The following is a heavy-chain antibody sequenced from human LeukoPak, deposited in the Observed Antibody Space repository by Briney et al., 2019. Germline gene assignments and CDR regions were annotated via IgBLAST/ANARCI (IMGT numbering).Heavy chain of an antibody. V-gene: IGHV4-4*02. CDR3: ASVAYYDILTGYRHFDY. J-gene: IGHJ4*02. CDR2: IYHSGST. Sequence: SGTLSLTCAVSGGSISSSNWWSWVRQPPGKGLEWIGEIYHSGSTNYNPSLKSRVTISVDKSKNQFSLKLSSVTAADTAVYYCASVAYYDILTGYRHFDYWGQGTLVTVSS. CDR1: GGSISSSNW. D-gene: IGHD3-9*01.